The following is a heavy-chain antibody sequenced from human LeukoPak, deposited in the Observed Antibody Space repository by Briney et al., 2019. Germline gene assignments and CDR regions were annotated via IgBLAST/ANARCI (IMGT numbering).Heavy chain of an antibody. Sequence: GGSLRLSCAASGFTFSSYGMHWVRQDPGKGLEWVAVISYDGSDMYYAASVKGRFTISRDTSKNTLYLQMNSLRAEDTAVYYCAKDSMDQYYFDAWGQGTLVTVSS. CDR3: AKDSMDQYYFDA. CDR2: ISYDGSDM. D-gene: IGHD2-8*01. CDR1: GFTFSSYG. J-gene: IGHJ4*02. V-gene: IGHV3-30*18.